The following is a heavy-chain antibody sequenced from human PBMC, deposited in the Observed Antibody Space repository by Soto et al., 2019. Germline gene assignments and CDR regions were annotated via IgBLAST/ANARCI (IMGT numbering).Heavy chain of an antibody. Sequence: EVQLVESGGGLVNPGGSLRLSCAASGFKITNAWMTWVRQAPGKGLEWVGHIKSITDGKSTDYAAPVKGRFTISRDDSNNMLYLQMNNLKDEDTAVYYCATDQTFDIWGHGAMVTVSS. CDR3: ATDQTFDI. CDR2: IKSITDGKST. J-gene: IGHJ3*02. V-gene: IGHV3-15*01. CDR1: GFKITNAW.